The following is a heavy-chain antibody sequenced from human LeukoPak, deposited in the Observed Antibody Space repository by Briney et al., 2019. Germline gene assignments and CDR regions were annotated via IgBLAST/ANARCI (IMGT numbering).Heavy chain of an antibody. J-gene: IGHJ3*02. Sequence: SETLSLTCTVSGGSISSYYWSWIRQPPGKGLEWIGYMYYSGNTNYNPSLKSRVTTSVDSSKNQFSLKPSSVPAADTAVYYCARHTLVGARNAFDIWGQGTMVTVSS. V-gene: IGHV4-59*08. CDR2: MYYSGNT. CDR1: GGSISSYY. D-gene: IGHD1-26*01. CDR3: ARHTLVGARNAFDI.